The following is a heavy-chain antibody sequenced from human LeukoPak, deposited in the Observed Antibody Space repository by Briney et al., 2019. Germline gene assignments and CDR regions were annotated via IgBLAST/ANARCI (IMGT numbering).Heavy chain of an antibody. CDR3: ARRRSNMGLYYFDY. CDR1: GYIFTNYW. D-gene: IGHD3-22*01. V-gene: IGHV5-51*01. CDR2: IYPGDADT. J-gene: IGHJ4*02. Sequence: GESLKISCKGSGYIFTNYWIAWVRQMPGKGLEWMGIIYPGDADTRYSPSFQGQVTISADKSISTAYLQWSSLKASDTAMYYCARRRSNMGLYYFDYWGQGTLVTVSS.